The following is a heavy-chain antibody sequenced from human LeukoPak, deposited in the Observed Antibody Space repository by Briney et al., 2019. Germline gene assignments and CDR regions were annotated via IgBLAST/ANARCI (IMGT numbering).Heavy chain of an antibody. CDR1: GGTFSSYA. D-gene: IGHD6-19*01. CDR2: IIPIFGIA. Sequence: SVKVSCKASGGTFSSYAISWVRQAPGQGLEWMGRIIPIFGIANYAQKFQGRVTITADKSTSTAYMELSSLRSEDTAVYYCATLAVAGTFDYWGQGTLVTVSS. J-gene: IGHJ4*02. V-gene: IGHV1-69*04. CDR3: ATLAVAGTFDY.